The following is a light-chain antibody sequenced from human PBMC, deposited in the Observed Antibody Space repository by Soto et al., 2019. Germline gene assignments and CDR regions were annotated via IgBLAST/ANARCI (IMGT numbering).Light chain of an antibody. CDR2: GAS. V-gene: IGKV3-15*01. CDR3: QQYNNWPRT. J-gene: IGKJ1*01. CDR1: QSVSSN. Sequence: EIVMTQSPATLSVSPGERATLSCRASQSVSSNLAWYQQEPGQAPRRLIYGASTRATGIPARFSGSGSGTEFTLTISSLQSEDFAVYYCQQYNNWPRTFGQGTKVDIK.